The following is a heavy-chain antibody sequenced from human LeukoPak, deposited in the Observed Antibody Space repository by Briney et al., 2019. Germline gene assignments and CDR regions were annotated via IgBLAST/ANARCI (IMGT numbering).Heavy chain of an antibody. V-gene: IGHV1-8*01. CDR2: MNPNSGNT. D-gene: IGHD2-15*01. CDR3: ARGVRLSCYSCRYYYYYMDV. CDR1: GYTFTSYD. Sequence: ASVKVSCKASGYTFTSYDINWVRQATGQGLEWMGWMNPNSGNTGYAQKFQGRVTMTRNTSISTAYMELGSLRSEDTAVYYCARGVRLSCYSCRYYYYYMDVWGKGTTVTVSS. J-gene: IGHJ6*03.